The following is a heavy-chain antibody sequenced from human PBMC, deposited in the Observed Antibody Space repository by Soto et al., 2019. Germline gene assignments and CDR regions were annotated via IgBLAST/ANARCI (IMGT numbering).Heavy chain of an antibody. CDR3: AREVAKIGVPYYYDS. CDR1: GFSFSDYY. J-gene: IGHJ4*02. Sequence: GGSLRLSCAASGFSFSDYYMTWIRQAPGQGLEWVSYISSRSGTIFYADSVKGRFTLSRDNSKNSMYLQMNSLRAEDTAVYYCAREVAKIGVPYYYDSWGQGILVTVSS. CDR2: ISSRSGTI. D-gene: IGHD2-15*01. V-gene: IGHV3-11*01.